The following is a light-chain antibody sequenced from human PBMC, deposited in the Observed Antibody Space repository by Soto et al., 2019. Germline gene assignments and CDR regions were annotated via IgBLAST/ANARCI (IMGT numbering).Light chain of an antibody. CDR2: AAS. V-gene: IGKV1D-16*01. CDR1: QGISSW. Sequence: DIQMTQSPSSVSASVGDRITITCRASQGISSWLAWYQQKPGKAPKLLIYAASSLQSGVPSRFSGSGSGTEFTLTISSLKPDDFATYYCQQYQSYSRTFGQGTRLEIK. CDR3: QQYQSYSRT. J-gene: IGKJ5*01.